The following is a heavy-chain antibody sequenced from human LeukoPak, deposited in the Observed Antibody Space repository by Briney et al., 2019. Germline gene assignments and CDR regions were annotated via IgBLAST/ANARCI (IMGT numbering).Heavy chain of an antibody. V-gene: IGHV4-4*07. J-gene: IGHJ4*02. Sequence: SETLSLTCTVSGGSFSTYYWSWIRQPAGKGLEWIGHIYTSGATNYNPSLKSRVTMSIDTSKNQFSLKLSSVTAADTAVYYCAHTVLRYFDWFRVDYWGQGTLVTVSS. CDR1: GGSFSTYY. CDR2: IYTSGAT. D-gene: IGHD3-9*01. CDR3: AHTVLRYFDWFRVDY.